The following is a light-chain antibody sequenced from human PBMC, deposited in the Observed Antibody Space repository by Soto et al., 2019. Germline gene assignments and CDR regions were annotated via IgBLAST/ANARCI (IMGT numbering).Light chain of an antibody. Sequence: DIQMTQSPSSLSASVGDRVTITCRASQGISTYLAWYQQKPGKVPKLLIYAASTLQSGVPSRFSGGGSGTDFTLTISSLQPEDVATYYCQTYDSAPLTFGGGTKVEIK. V-gene: IGKV1-27*01. CDR3: QTYDSAPLT. J-gene: IGKJ4*01. CDR2: AAS. CDR1: QGISTY.